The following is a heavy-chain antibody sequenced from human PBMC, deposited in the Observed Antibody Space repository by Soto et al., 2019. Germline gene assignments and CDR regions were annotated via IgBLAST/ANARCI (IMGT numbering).Heavy chain of an antibody. CDR2: ISGSGNTI. CDR3: ASLDYRVWFDP. V-gene: IGHV3-48*03. D-gene: IGHD4-4*01. Sequence: GGSLRLSCAASGFTFSSYEMNWVRQAPGNGLEWLSYISGSGNTIHYADSVKGRFTISRDNAKNSLYLQMNSLRVEDTALYYCASLDYRVWFDPWGQGTLVTVSS. CDR1: GFTFSSYE. J-gene: IGHJ5*02.